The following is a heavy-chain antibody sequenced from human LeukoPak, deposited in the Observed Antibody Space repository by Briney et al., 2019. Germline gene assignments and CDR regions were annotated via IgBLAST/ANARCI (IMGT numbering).Heavy chain of an antibody. D-gene: IGHD2-2*01. CDR2: IKQDGSEK. V-gene: IGHV3-7*01. Sequence: QPGGSLRLSWAASGFTFSSYWMSWVRQAPGKGLEWVANIKQDGSEKYYVDSVKGRFTISRDNAKNSLYLQMNSLRAEDTAVYYCARENDIVVVPAAMDFDHWGQGTLVTVSS. CDR1: GFTFSSYW. J-gene: IGHJ4*02. CDR3: ARENDIVVVPAAMDFDH.